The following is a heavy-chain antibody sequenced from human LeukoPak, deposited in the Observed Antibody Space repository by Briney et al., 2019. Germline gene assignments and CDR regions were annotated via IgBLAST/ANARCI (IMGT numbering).Heavy chain of an antibody. J-gene: IGHJ4*02. CDR3: ASAPYGSGTFLDY. CDR2: IIDSGGAT. D-gene: IGHD3-10*01. CDR1: GFTFSTYA. Sequence: GGSLRLSCAASGFTFSTYAMSWVRQAPGRGLEWVSSIIDSGGATYYADSVKGRFTISRDNSKNTLYLQMNSLRAEDTAVYYCASAPYGSGTFLDYWGQGTLVTVSS. V-gene: IGHV3-23*01.